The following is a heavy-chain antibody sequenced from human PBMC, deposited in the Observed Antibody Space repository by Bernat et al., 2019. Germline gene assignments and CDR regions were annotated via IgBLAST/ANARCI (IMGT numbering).Heavy chain of an antibody. CDR3: AKNRGNSCQYYFDY. J-gene: IGHJ4*02. CDR1: GFTFSTYA. Sequence: EVQLLQSGGGLVQPGGSLRLSCAASGFTFSTYAMSWVRPAPGKGLQWVLVITGSGNNIYYADSVHGRFTVSRDNARTTLYLRMNRLRAEDTAVYYCAKNRGNSCQYYFDYWGQGTLVTVSS. D-gene: IGHD5-18*01. CDR2: ITGSGNNI. V-gene: IGHV3-23*01.